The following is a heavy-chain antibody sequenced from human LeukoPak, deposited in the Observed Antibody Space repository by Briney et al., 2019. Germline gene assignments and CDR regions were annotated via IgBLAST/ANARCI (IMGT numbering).Heavy chain of an antibody. CDR1: GGSISTYY. CDR3: ARQGGQWPSYYYGMDV. D-gene: IGHD6-19*01. CDR2: VYYSGTT. V-gene: IGHV4-59*08. J-gene: IGHJ6*02. Sequence: KASETLSLTCTVSGGSISTYYWNWIRQPPGKGLEWIGYVYYSGTTGYNPSLKSRVTISVDTSKNQFSLKLNSVSAADTAVYYCARQGGQWPSYYYGMDVWGQGTTVTVSS.